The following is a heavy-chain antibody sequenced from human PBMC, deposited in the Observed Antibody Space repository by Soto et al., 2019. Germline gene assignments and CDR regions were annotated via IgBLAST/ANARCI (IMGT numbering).Heavy chain of an antibody. D-gene: IGHD3-10*01. Sequence: PSETLSLTCAVSGGSVSSSNWWSWVRQPPGKGLEWIGEIYQSGRTNYNPSLNSRVTMSVDTSKNQFSLKVNSVTAADTAVYYCARESYYGSGATVVAYWGQGTLVTAPQ. V-gene: IGHV4-4*02. CDR1: GGSVSSSNW. J-gene: IGHJ4*02. CDR3: ARESYYGSGATVVAY. CDR2: IYQSGRT.